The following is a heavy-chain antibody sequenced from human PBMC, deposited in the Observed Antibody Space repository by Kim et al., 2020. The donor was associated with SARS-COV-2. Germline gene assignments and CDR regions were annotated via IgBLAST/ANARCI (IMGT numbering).Heavy chain of an antibody. J-gene: IGHJ5*02. Sequence: SETLSLTCTVSGGSISSSSYYWGWIRQPPGKGLEWIGSIYYSGSTYYNSSLKSRVTISVDTSKHQFSLKLSSVTAADTAVYYCARHHYDFWSGYPPTMYPANWFDHGGQGTLVTVSS. CDR1: GGSISSSSYY. V-gene: IGHV4-39*01. D-gene: IGHD3-3*01. CDR3: ARHHYDFWSGYPPTMYPANWFDH. CDR2: IYYSGST.